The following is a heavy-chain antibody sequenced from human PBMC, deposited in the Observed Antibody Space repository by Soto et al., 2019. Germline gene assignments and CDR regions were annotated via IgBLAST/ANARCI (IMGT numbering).Heavy chain of an antibody. CDR1: GNIFTSNG. V-gene: IGHV1-18*04. D-gene: IGHD3-9*01. Sequence: QVQLVQSGGEVKKPGASAKVSCKASGNIFTSNGFSWVRQAPGQGLEWMGWISAYTGGANYPQKIQGRVTMTTDTSTSMAYMELRSLTSDDTAVYYCVRVPHNFNWAPYGLDVWGQGTTVTVS. CDR3: VRVPHNFNWAPYGLDV. J-gene: IGHJ6*02. CDR2: ISAYTGGA.